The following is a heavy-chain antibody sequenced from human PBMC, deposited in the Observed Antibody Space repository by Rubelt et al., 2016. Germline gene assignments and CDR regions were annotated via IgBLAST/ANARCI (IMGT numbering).Heavy chain of an antibody. D-gene: IGHD1-14*01. V-gene: IGHV4-34*01. Sequence: QVQLQQWGAGLLKPSETLSLTCAVYGGSFSGYYWGWIRRPPGKGLEWIGEINHSGSTNYNPSLKSRVTISVDTSKNQFSLKLSSVTAADTAVYYCARGRNPDYWGQGTLVTVSS. CDR2: INHSGST. J-gene: IGHJ4*02. CDR1: GGSFSGYY. CDR3: ARGRNPDY.